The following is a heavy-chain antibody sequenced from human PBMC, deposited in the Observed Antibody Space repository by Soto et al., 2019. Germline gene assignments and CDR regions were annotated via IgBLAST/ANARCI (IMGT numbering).Heavy chain of an antibody. V-gene: IGHV3-33*01. J-gene: IGHJ3*01. CDR2: VSGDGRDI. CDR1: GFPFSWAG. D-gene: IGHD6-25*01. Sequence: QVQLVQSGGGAVLPGNSLRLSCAASGFPFSWAGMHWLRQTPGKGLEWVAVVSGDGRDIDYAESVRGRFSISRDNPKSTLFLQMNNLGVEDTAIYYCARGLNKAAAGAFDVWGQGTQVIVSS. CDR3: ARGLNKAAAGAFDV.